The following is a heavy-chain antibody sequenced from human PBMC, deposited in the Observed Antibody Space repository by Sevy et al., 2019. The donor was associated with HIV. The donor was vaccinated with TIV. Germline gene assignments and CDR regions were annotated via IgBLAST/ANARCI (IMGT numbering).Heavy chain of an antibody. V-gene: IGHV4-34*01. CDR2: INHGEIT. J-gene: IGHJ3*02. CDR3: ARRRYFYASGWKDVLDI. D-gene: IGHD3-10*01. Sequence: SETLSLTCGVYGGSLSGHYWSWLRQTPEKGLEWIGEINHGEITDYNPSLESRVTMSVDTSKNQFSLKLKSVTAADTAVYYCARRRYFYASGWKDVLDIWGQGALVTVSS. CDR1: GGSLSGHY.